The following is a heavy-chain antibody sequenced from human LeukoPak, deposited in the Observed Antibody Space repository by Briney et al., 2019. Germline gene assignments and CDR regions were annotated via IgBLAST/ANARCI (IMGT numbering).Heavy chain of an antibody. CDR1: GFTFDDYG. CDR3: ARKLGYCSGGSCYLCDY. Sequence: GGSLRLSCAASGFTFDDYGMSWVRQAPGKGLEWVSGINWNGGSTGYADSVKGRFTISRDNAKNSLYLQMNSLRAEDTALYHCARKLGYCSGGSCYLCDYWGQGTLVTVSS. CDR2: INWNGGST. D-gene: IGHD2-15*01. J-gene: IGHJ4*02. V-gene: IGHV3-20*01.